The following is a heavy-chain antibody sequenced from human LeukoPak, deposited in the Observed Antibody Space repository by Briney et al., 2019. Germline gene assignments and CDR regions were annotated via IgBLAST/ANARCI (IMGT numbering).Heavy chain of an antibody. CDR1: GFTFSTYN. CDR2: ITSGGGYT. V-gene: IGHV3-21*06. Sequence: GGSLRLSGAASGFTFSTYNMNWVRQAPGKGLEWVSSITSGGGYTYYADSVKGRFTTSRDNAKNSLCLRLDSLRAEDTAVYYCARGHYDVLTSSYKWTPDYWGQGTLVTVSS. J-gene: IGHJ4*02. D-gene: IGHD3-9*01. CDR3: ARGHYDVLTSSYKWTPDY.